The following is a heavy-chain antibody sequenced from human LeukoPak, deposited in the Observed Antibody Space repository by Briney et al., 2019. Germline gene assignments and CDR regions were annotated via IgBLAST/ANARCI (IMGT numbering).Heavy chain of an antibody. CDR3: ARVPYYYDSSGYSAFDI. D-gene: IGHD3-22*01. Sequence: SETLSLTCTVSGGSISRGSYYWSWIGQPAGKGLEWIVRIYTSGSTNYNPSLKSRVTISVDTSKSQFSLKPSSVTAADTAVYYCARVPYYYDSSGYSAFDIWGQGTMVTVSS. CDR2: IYTSGST. J-gene: IGHJ3*02. CDR1: GGSISRGSYY. V-gene: IGHV4-61*02.